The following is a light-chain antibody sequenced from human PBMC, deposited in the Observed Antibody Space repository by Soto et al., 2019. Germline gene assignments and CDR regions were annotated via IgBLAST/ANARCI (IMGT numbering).Light chain of an antibody. Sequence: DIVMTQSPDSLAVSLGERATINCKSSQSVLYSPDSNNYLAWYQQKPGQPPKLLISWSSSRESGVPDRFSGSGSGTDFTLTVSGLQAEDVAVYYCQQYYSTPWTFGQGTKVEIK. J-gene: IGKJ1*01. CDR2: WSS. CDR3: QQYYSTPWT. V-gene: IGKV4-1*01. CDR1: QSVLYSPDSNNY.